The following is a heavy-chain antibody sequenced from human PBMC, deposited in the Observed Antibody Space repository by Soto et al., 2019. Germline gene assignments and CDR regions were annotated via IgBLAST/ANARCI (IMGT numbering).Heavy chain of an antibody. D-gene: IGHD2-15*01. Sequence: GGSLRLSCAASGFTFSSYGMYWVRQAPGKGLEWVAVIWYDGSNKYYGDSVKGRFSISRDNSKNTLYLHMNRLRAEDTVVYYCARESDCSGGRCYGMDVWGQGATVTVSS. CDR3: ARESDCSGGRCYGMDV. J-gene: IGHJ6*02. CDR2: IWYDGSNK. V-gene: IGHV3-33*07. CDR1: GFTFSSYG.